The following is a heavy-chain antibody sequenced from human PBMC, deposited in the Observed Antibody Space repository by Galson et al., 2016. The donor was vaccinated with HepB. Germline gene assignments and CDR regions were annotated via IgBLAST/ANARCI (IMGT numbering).Heavy chain of an antibody. Sequence: SVKVSCKASGYTFTSYAMHWVRQAPGQRPEWMGWINTGNGNTKYSQRFQGRVTINRDASASTVYMDLSSLRSEDTAVYYCARGSGYYDILTGYYYYWGQGTLDTVSS. D-gene: IGHD3-9*01. CDR1: GYTFTSYA. CDR2: INTGNGNT. V-gene: IGHV1-3*04. J-gene: IGHJ4*02. CDR3: ARGSGYYDILTGYYYY.